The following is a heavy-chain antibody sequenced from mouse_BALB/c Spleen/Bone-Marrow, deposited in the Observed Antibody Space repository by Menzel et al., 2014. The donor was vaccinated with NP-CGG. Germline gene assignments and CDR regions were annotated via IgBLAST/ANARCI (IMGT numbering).Heavy chain of an antibody. V-gene: IGHV7-3*02. CDR3: ARDSDWFAY. CDR2: IRNKANGYTT. CDR1: GFTFTDIY. Sequence: DVMLVESGGGLVQPGGSLRLTCATSGFTFTDIYMTCVRQPPGNALEWLGFIRNKANGYTTEYSASVKGRFTISRDKSQSLHYLQMNTLRTEDSATYYCARDSDWFAYWGQGTLVTVSA. J-gene: IGHJ3*01.